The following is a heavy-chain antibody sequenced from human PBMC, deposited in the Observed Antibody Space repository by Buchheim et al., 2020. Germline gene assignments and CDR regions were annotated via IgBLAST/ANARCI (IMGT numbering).Heavy chain of an antibody. CDR3: ARDHKVVPAAIFGSTPYYYYYYGMDV. Sequence: QVQLVESGGGVVQPGRSLRLSCAASGFTFSSYAMHWVRQAPGKGLEWVAFISYDGSNKYYADSVKGRFTISRDNSKNTLYLQMNSLRAEDTAVYYCARDHKVVPAAIFGSTPYYYYYYGMDVWGQGTT. D-gene: IGHD2-2*01. CDR2: ISYDGSNK. CDR1: GFTFSSYA. J-gene: IGHJ6*02. V-gene: IGHV3-30-3*01.